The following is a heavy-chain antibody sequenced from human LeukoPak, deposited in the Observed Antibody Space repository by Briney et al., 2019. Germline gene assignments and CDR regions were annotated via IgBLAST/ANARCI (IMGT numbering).Heavy chain of an antibody. Sequence: PSETLSLTCTVSGGSISSGGYYWSWIRQHPGKGLEWIGYIYYSGSTYYNPSLKSRVIISLDTSENQFSLKLTSVTAADTAVYYCARAQSSTYYPFDYWGQGTLVTVSS. CDR3: ARAQSSTYYPFDY. J-gene: IGHJ4*02. CDR2: IYYSGST. CDR1: GGSISSGGYY. D-gene: IGHD1-26*01. V-gene: IGHV4-31*03.